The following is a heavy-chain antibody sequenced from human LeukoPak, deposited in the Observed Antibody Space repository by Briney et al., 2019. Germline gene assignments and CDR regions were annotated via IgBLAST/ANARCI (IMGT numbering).Heavy chain of an antibody. CDR2: ISAYNSHT. CDR3: AVDAFDI. V-gene: IGHV1-18*01. CDR1: VYTFTSYG. Sequence: ASVKVSCKASVYTFTSYGISWVRQAPGQGLEWMVWISAYNSHTNYAQKLQGRVTMTTDTSTSTAYMELRSLRSDATAVYHCAVDAFDIWGQGTMVTVSS. J-gene: IGHJ3*02.